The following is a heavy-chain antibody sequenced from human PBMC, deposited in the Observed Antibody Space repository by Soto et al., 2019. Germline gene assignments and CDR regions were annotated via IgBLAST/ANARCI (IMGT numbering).Heavy chain of an antibody. CDR1: RGGLGSYA. D-gene: IGHD6-13*01. J-gene: IGHJ6*02. Sequence: CKESRGGLGSYARCSVRQANGKGLGWMGGIIPIFGTANYAQKFQGRVTIPADKSTSTAYMELSSLRSEDTAVYYCARDMIAAAGMGVDNYGMDVWGQGTTVTVSS. V-gene: IGHV1-69*06. CDR2: IIPIFGTA. CDR3: ARDMIAAAGMGVDNYGMDV.